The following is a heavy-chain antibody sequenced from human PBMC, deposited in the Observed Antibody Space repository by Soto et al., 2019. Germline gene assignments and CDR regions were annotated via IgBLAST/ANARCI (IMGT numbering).Heavy chain of an antibody. CDR2: ISSDGTNK. Sequence: VQLVESGGGLVQPGGSLRLSCAASGFSFRNYGMLWVRQAPGEGLEWVALISSDGTNKYYADSVKGRFTISRDNSKNTLYLQMNSLRAEDTAVYYCAGGYDWGDYWGQGTLVTVSS. CDR1: GFSFRNYG. V-gene: IGHV3-30*03. CDR3: AGGYDWGDY. J-gene: IGHJ4*02. D-gene: IGHD5-12*01.